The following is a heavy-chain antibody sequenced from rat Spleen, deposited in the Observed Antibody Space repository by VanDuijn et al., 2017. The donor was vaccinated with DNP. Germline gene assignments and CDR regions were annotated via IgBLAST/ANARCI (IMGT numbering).Heavy chain of an antibody. CDR1: GFTFGYYY. J-gene: IGHJ2*01. CDR2: ISNTGGST. CDR3: TRERRITVATTDYFDY. D-gene: IGHD1-3*01. V-gene: IGHV5-25*01. Sequence: EVQLVESGGGLVQPGRSMKLSCAASGFTFGYYYMAWVRQAPTRGLEWVASISNTGGSTYYPDSVKGRFTISRDNAKSTLYLQMNSLRSEDTATYHCTRERRITVATTDYFDYWGQGVMVTVSS.